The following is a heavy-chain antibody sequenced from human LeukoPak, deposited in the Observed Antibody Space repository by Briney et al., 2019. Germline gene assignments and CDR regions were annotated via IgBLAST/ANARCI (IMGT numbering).Heavy chain of an antibody. V-gene: IGHV3-53*01. Sequence: GGSLRLSCAASGFTVSSNYMSWVRQAAGKGLEWVSVIFSGDSTYFADSVKGRFTISRDNSKNTVYLQMNSLRAEDTAVYYCASGLWGYYYDSGGSTGDYWGQGTLVTVSS. CDR1: GFTVSSNY. CDR2: IFSGDST. J-gene: IGHJ4*02. CDR3: ASGLWGYYYDSGGSTGDY. D-gene: IGHD3-22*01.